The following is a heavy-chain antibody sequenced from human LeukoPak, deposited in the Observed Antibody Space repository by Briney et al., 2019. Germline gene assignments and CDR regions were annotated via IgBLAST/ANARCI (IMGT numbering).Heavy chain of an antibody. V-gene: IGHV3-30*04. Sequence: GRSLRLSCAASGFTFSSYAMHWVRQAPGKGLEWVAVISYDGSNKYYADSVKGRFTISRDNSKNTLYLQMNSLRAEDTAVYYCAREWFGELVQYYYYGMDVWGQGTTVTVSS. D-gene: IGHD3-10*01. CDR1: GFTFSSYA. CDR3: AREWFGELVQYYYYGMDV. CDR2: ISYDGSNK. J-gene: IGHJ6*02.